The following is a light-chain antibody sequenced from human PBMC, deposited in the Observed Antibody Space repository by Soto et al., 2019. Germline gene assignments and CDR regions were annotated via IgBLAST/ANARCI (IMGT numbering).Light chain of an antibody. Sequence: EIVLTQSPATLSLSPGERATLSCRASQSVSSYLGWYPQKPGQAPRLLIYDASNRATGIPARFSGSGSGTDFTLTISSLEPEDFAVYDCQQRTNWPLTFGGGTKVEIK. V-gene: IGKV3-11*01. CDR1: QSVSSY. J-gene: IGKJ4*01. CDR2: DAS. CDR3: QQRTNWPLT.